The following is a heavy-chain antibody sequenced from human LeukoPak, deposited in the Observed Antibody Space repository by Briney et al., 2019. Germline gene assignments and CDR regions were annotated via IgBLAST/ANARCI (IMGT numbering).Heavy chain of an antibody. D-gene: IGHD2-21*02. CDR1: GFTFSSYS. Sequence: GGSLRLSCAASGFTFSSYSMSWVRQAPGKGLEWISYISGSSGSIFYADSVKGRFTISKDIAQNSLYLQMNNLRDEDTAVYYCTRSVVVTAIPGYWGQGTLVTVSS. J-gene: IGHJ4*02. CDR2: ISGSSGSI. V-gene: IGHV3-48*02. CDR3: TRSVVVTAIPGY.